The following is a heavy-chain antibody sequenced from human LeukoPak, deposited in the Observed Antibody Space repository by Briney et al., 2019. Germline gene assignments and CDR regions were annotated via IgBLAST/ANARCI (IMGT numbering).Heavy chain of an antibody. Sequence: GSSVKVSCKASGGTFSNYAISWVRQAPGQGLEWIGGIIPIFGTANYAQKFQGRVTITADESTSTAYMDLSSLRSEDTAGYYCARDRATTVTKSFAFDIWGQGTMVTVSS. CDR2: IIPIFGTA. D-gene: IGHD4-17*01. CDR1: GGTFSNYA. J-gene: IGHJ3*02. V-gene: IGHV1-69*01. CDR3: ARDRATTVTKSFAFDI.